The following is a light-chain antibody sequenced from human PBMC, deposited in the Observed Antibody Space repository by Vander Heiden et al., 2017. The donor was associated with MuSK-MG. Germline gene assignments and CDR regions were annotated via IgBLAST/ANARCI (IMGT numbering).Light chain of an antibody. Sequence: QSVLTQPPSVSGAPGQRVTISCTGSSSNIGAGYDVHWYQQLPGTAPKLLIYGNNNRPSGVPDRFSGSKSGTSASLAITGLQAADEADYYCQSFDSSPSVVFGGGTKLTVL. CDR1: SSNIGAGYD. V-gene: IGLV1-40*01. CDR3: QSFDSSPSVV. J-gene: IGLJ2*01. CDR2: GNN.